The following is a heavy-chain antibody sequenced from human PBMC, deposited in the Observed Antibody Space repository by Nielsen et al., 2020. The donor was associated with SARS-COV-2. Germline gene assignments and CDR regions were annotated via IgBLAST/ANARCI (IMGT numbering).Heavy chain of an antibody. V-gene: IGHV3-9*01. CDR2: ISWNSGSI. D-gene: IGHD3-10*02. J-gene: IGHJ6*02. CDR3: ASGTFYVGDYYGMDV. Sequence: SLKISCVASGFSFSDYAMHWVRQAPGKGLEWVSGISWNSGSIGYADSVKGRFTISRDNAKNSLYLQMNSLRAEDTALYYCASGTFYVGDYYGMDVWGQGTTVTVSS. CDR1: GFSFSDYA.